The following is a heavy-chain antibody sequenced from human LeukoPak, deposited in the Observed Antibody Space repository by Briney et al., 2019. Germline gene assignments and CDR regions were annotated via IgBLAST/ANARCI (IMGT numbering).Heavy chain of an antibody. J-gene: IGHJ4*02. D-gene: IGHD2/OR15-2a*01. Sequence: GGSLRLSCVASGFTFSTYSMTWVRQAPGKGLEWVAYISSSSSTIYYADSVKGRFTISRDNAKNSLYLQMNSLRAEDTAVYYCARDLSRFTSVDRPYDYWGQGTLVTVSS. V-gene: IGHV3-48*01. CDR2: ISSSSSTI. CDR3: ARDLSRFTSVDRPYDY. CDR1: GFTFSTYS.